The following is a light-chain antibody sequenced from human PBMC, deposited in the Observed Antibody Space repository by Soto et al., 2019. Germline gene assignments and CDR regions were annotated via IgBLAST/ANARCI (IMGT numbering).Light chain of an antibody. CDR2: EAT. Sequence: QSVLTQPASVSGSPGQSITISCTGASSDLGSYDLVSWYQQHPGKAPKTIIYEATKRPSGVSKRFSGSKSGNTASLTISGLQPEDEADYYCCSYVGNDFFYVFGTGTKVTVL. CDR3: CSYVGNDFFYV. V-gene: IGLV2-23*01. CDR1: SSDLGSYDL. J-gene: IGLJ1*01.